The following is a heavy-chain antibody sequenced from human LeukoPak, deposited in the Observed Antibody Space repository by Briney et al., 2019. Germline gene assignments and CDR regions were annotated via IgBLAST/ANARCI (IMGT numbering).Heavy chain of an antibody. V-gene: IGHV1-24*01. CDR3: AIRGYRGYYFDY. CDR1: GYTLTGLS. J-gene: IGHJ4*02. Sequence: ASVKVSCKVSGYTLTGLSMHWVRQAPGKGLEWMGGFDPEDGETIYAQKFQGRVTMTEDTSTDTAYMELSSLRSEDTAVYYCAIRGYRGYYFDYWGQGTLVTVSS. D-gene: IGHD5-18*01. CDR2: FDPEDGET.